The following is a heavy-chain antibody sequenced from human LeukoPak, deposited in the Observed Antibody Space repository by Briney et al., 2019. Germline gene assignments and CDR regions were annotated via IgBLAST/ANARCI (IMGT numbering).Heavy chain of an antibody. Sequence: GASVKVSCKASGGTFSSYAISWVRQAPGQGLEWMGGIIPIFGTANYAQKFQGRVTITADESTSTAYMELSSLRSEDMAVYYCARDRLGDGQIGFDYWGQGTLVTVSS. V-gene: IGHV1-69*13. D-gene: IGHD5-24*01. CDR2: IIPIFGTA. J-gene: IGHJ4*02. CDR3: ARDRLGDGQIGFDY. CDR1: GGTFSSYA.